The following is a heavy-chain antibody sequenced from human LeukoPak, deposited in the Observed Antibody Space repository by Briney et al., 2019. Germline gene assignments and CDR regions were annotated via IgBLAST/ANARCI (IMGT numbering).Heavy chain of an antibody. CDR3: ARSKNHYCSGGSCYCPY. D-gene: IGHD2-15*01. CDR2: IKQDGSEK. V-gene: IGHV3-7*01. J-gene: IGHJ4*02. CDR1: GFTFSSYW. Sequence: GGSLRLSCAASGFTFSSYWMSWVCQAPGKGLEWVANIKQDGSEKYYVDSVKGRFTISRDNAKNSLYLQMNSLRAEDTAVYYCARSKNHYCSGGSCYCPYWGQGTLVTVSS.